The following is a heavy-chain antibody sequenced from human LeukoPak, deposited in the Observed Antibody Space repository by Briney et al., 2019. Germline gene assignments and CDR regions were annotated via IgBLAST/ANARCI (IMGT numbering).Heavy chain of an antibody. Sequence: LSPPCAVSSYSISSNNWWGWIRQPPGKGLEWIGRIYTSGSTNYNPSLKSRVTMSVDTSKNQFSLKLISVTAADTAVYYCARAYSSSWYYFDYWGQGTLVTVSS. V-gene: IGHV4-28*03. J-gene: IGHJ4*02. CDR1: SYSISSNNW. CDR3: ARAYSSSWYYFDY. D-gene: IGHD6-13*01. CDR2: IYTSGST.